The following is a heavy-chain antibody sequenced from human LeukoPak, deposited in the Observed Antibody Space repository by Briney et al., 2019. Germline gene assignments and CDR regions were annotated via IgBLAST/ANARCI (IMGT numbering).Heavy chain of an antibody. CDR3: AKGNTMIVVTFDY. V-gene: IGHV3-23*01. D-gene: IGHD3-22*01. CDR2: ISGSGGST. CDR1: GFTFSTYG. Sequence: GGSLRLSCAASGFTFSTYGMNWVRQAPGKGLEWVSSISGSGGSTYYADSVKGRFTISRDNSKNTLYLQMNSLRAEDTAVYYCAKGNTMIVVTFDYWGRGTLVTVSS. J-gene: IGHJ4*02.